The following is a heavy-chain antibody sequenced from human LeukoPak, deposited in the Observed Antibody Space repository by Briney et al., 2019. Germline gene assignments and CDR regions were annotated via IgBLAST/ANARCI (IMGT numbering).Heavy chain of an antibody. CDR1: GGSISSYY. Sequence: SETLSLTCTVSGGSISSYYWSWIRQPPGKGLEWIGYIYYSGSTNYNPSLKSRVTISVDTSKNQFSLKLSSVTAADTAVYYCALYCGGDRSWPLYYYYGMDVWGQGTTVTVSS. J-gene: IGHJ6*02. CDR3: ALYCGGDRSWPLYYYYGMDV. V-gene: IGHV4-59*01. D-gene: IGHD2-21*02. CDR2: IYYSGST.